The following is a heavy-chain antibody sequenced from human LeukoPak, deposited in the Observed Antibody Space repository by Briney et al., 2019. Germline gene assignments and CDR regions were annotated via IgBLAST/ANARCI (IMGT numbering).Heavy chain of an antibody. J-gene: IGHJ4*02. Sequence: GGSLRLSCAASGFTFSNAWMSWVRQAPGKGLEWAGRIKSKTDGGTTDYAAPVKGRFTISRDDSKNTLYLQMNSLKTEDTAVYYCTTVASTYYYDSSGYWGLKEYYFDYWGQGTLVTVSS. V-gene: IGHV3-15*01. CDR1: GFTFSNAW. CDR2: IKSKTDGGTT. CDR3: TTVASTYYYDSSGYWGLKEYYFDY. D-gene: IGHD3-22*01.